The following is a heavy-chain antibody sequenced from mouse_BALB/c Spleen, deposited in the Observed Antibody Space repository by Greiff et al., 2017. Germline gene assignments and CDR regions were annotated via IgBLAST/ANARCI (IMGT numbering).Heavy chain of an antibody. D-gene: IGHD2-1*01. CDR3: ARSYGNYYWYFDV. V-gene: IGHV1S137*01. Sequence: QVQLKQSGAELVRPGVSVKISCKGSGYTFTDYAMHWVKQSHAKSLEWIGVISTYYGDASYNQKFKGKATMTVDKSSSTAYMELARLTSEDSAIYYCARSYGNYYWYFDVWGAGTTVTVSS. CDR2: ISTYYGDA. CDR1: GYTFTDYA. J-gene: IGHJ1*01.